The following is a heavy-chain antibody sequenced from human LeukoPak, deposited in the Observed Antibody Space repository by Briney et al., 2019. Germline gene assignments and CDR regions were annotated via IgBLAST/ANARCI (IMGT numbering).Heavy chain of an antibody. Sequence: GGSLRLSCAASGFSVSNNYMNWVRQAPGEGLEWGSVIYSGGNTYYADSVKGRFTIPRHKSKNTLYLQMDSLRAEDTAVYYCATVPLLGDYVWGTYRHFYFDNWGQGTLVTVSS. V-gene: IGHV3-53*04. CDR1: GFSVSNNY. CDR2: IYSGGNT. D-gene: IGHD3-16*02. CDR3: ATVPLLGDYVWGTYRHFYFDN. J-gene: IGHJ4*02.